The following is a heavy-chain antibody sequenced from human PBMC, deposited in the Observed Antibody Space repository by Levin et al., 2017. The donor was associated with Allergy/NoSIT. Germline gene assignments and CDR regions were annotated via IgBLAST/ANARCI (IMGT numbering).Heavy chain of an antibody. D-gene: IGHD5-18*01. J-gene: IGHJ4*02. V-gene: IGHV1-2*02. Sequence: GESLKISCQASGYRFTDYYIHWVRQAPGQGLEWMGWINPKNSGTNYAQKFQGRVTLTRDTSITTAYLELSSLTSDDTAIYFCARDRGYTDGNYFDTWGQGTLVTVSS. CDR3: ARDRGYTDGNYFDT. CDR1: GYRFTDYY. CDR2: INPKNSGT.